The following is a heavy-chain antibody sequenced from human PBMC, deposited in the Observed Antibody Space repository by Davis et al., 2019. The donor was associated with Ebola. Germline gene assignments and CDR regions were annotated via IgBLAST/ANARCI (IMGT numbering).Heavy chain of an antibody. J-gene: IGHJ4*02. V-gene: IGHV6-1*01. Sequence: HSQTLSLTCAISGDSVSMNSAGWNWIRQSPSRCLEWLGRTGFSSNWYTDYATSVKGRIIITADASKNQFSLQLNSVTPDDTAVYYCAKGWLKGGFAYWGQGVRVTVSS. CDR1: GDSVSMNSAG. CDR3: AKGWLKGGFAY. CDR2: TGFSSNWYT. D-gene: IGHD5-24*01.